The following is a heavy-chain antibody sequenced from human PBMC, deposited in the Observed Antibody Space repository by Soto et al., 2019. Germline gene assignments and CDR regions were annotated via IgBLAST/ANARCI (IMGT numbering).Heavy chain of an antibody. J-gene: IGHJ4*02. CDR3: ARQHYYDSSGYYTWN. CDR1: GGSISSGGYY. D-gene: IGHD3-22*01. CDR2: IYYSGST. V-gene: IGHV4-39*01. Sequence: SETLSLTCTVSGGSISSGGYYWSWIRQHPGKGLEWIGYIYYSGSTYYTPSLKSRVTISADTSNNQFSLRLNSVTAADTAVYYCARQHYYDSSGYYTWNWGQGTLVTVSS.